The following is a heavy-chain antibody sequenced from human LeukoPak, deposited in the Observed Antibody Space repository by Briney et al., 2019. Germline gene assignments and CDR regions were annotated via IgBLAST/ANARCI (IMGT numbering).Heavy chain of an antibody. D-gene: IGHD3-3*01. CDR1: GFTFSSYA. CDR2: ISGSGGST. Sequence: GGSLRLSCAASGFTFSSYAMSWVRQAPGKGLGWVSAISGSGGSTYYADSVKGRFTISRDNSKNTLYLQMNSLRAEDTAVYYCAKFDQFLALGRKIDYWGQGTLVTVSS. J-gene: IGHJ4*02. V-gene: IGHV3-23*01. CDR3: AKFDQFLALGRKIDY.